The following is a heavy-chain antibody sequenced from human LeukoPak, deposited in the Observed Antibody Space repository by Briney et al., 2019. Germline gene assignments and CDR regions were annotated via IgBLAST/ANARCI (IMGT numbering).Heavy chain of an antibody. CDR1: GFTFSSYE. CDR3: ARDPLYYGSGSYYNSVVY. D-gene: IGHD3-10*01. J-gene: IGHJ4*02. CDR2: ITSSSTYI. V-gene: IGHV3-21*01. Sequence: GGSLRLSCAASGFTFSSYEMNWVRQAPGKGLEWVSSITSSSTYIYYADSVKGRFTISRDNAKNSLYLQMNSLRAEDTAVYYCARDPLYYGSGSYYNSVVYWGQGTLVTVSS.